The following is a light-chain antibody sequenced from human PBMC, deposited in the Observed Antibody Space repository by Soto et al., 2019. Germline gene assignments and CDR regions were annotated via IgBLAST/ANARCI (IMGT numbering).Light chain of an antibody. J-gene: IGLJ2*01. V-gene: IGLV4-69*01. CDR3: QAWVTGIGV. CDR1: SGHSRNA. CDR2: INSDGSH. Sequence: QLVLTQSPSASASLGASVKLTCTLSSGHSRNAIAWHQQQPVKGPRYLMKINSDGSHIKGDEIPDRFSGSSSGAERYLTISSLQSEDEADYYCQAWVTGIGVFGGGTKVTVL.